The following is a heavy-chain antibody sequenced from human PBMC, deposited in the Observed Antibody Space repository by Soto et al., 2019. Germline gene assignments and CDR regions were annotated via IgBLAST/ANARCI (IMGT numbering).Heavy chain of an antibody. V-gene: IGHV1-69*10. J-gene: IGHJ4*02. Sequence: GALVKVSCKASGDTFSSYAISWVRQAPGQGLEWMGGIIPILGTPNYAQKFQGRVTITADKSTSTAYMELSSLRSEDTAVYYCARERSRYDRSGYYRPDYWGQGTLVTVSS. CDR1: GDTFSSYA. CDR2: IIPILGTP. CDR3: ARERSRYDRSGYYRPDY. D-gene: IGHD3-22*01.